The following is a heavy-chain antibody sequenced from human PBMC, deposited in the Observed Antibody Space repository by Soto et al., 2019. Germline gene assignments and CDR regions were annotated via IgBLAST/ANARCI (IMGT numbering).Heavy chain of an antibody. CDR2: ITTYNGNT. Sequence: VQLVQSGGEVKKPGASVNVSCKTSGYTFTNYGSSWVRQAPGQGLEFMGWITTYNGNTNYAQKFQDRVTMTRDTSTSTAYMELRSLRSDDTAMYYCATFLQLRPLGYWGQGTLVTVSS. D-gene: IGHD1-1*01. V-gene: IGHV1-18*01. CDR3: ATFLQLRPLGY. J-gene: IGHJ4*02. CDR1: GYTFTNYG.